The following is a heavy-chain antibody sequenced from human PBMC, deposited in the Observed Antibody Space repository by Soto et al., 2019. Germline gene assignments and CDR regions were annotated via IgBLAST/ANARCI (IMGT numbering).Heavy chain of an antibody. J-gene: IGHJ4*02. V-gene: IGHV4-30-4*01. D-gene: IGHD3-10*01. Sequence: SETLSLTCTVSGGSISSGDYYWSWLRPAPGKGLEWIGYIYYSGSNNYNPSLKSRVTISVDTSKNQYSLKLSSVTAADTAVYYWARDHYGSGSYNYWGQGTLVTVSS. CDR1: GGSISSGDYY. CDR2: IYYSGSN. CDR3: ARDHYGSGSYNY.